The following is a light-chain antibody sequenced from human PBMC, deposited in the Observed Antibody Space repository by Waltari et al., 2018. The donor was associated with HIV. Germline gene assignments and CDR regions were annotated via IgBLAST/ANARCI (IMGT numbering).Light chain of an antibody. V-gene: IGKV1-39*01. CDR1: QSISRY. CDR2: STS. J-gene: IGKJ2*01. Sequence: DIQMTQSPYSLSASVGDGVNITCRASQSISRYLNWYQQKPGKAPKLLIPSTSSLQRGVPSRFSGSGSWTEFTLTISGLQFEDSATYYCQQSYTSPHTFGQGTNVEIK. CDR3: QQSYTSPHT.